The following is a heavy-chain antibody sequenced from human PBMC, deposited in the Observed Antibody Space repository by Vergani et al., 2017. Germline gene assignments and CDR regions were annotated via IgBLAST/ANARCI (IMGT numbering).Heavy chain of an antibody. D-gene: IGHD2-8*01. V-gene: IGHV4-34*01. CDR3: ARVNTKTNGHLYDYYYMDV. Sequence: QVQLQQWGGGLLKPSETLSLTCVVNGGSFTSYHWTWIRQSPGEGLEWVGDIDHTGRPDYNPSLKSRLTMSVDKSRNQFSLTLNSVTAIDTAIYFCARVNTKTNGHLYDYYYMDVWGQGTAVTVS. CDR2: IDHTGRP. CDR1: GGSFTSYH. J-gene: IGHJ6*03.